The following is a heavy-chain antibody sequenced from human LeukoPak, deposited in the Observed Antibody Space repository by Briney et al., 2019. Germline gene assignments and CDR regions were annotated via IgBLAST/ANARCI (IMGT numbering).Heavy chain of an antibody. CDR2: IYYSGST. V-gene: IGHV4-38-2*02. CDR1: GYSISSGYY. Sequence: PSETLSLTCTVSGYSISSGYYWGWIRQPPGKGLEWIGYIYYSGSTNYNPSLKSRVTISVDTSKNQFSLKMRSVTAADTAVFYCARRFCGGDCYTNWFDHWGQGILVTASS. CDR3: ARRFCGGDCYTNWFDH. D-gene: IGHD2-21*02. J-gene: IGHJ5*02.